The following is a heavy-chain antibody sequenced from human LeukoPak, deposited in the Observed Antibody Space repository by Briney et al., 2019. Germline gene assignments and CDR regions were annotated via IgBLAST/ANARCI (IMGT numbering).Heavy chain of an antibody. D-gene: IGHD3-10*01. J-gene: IGHJ4*02. V-gene: IGHV3-74*01. CDR3: ARPTMVRGVIMGYFDY. CDR1: GFTFSSYW. CDR2: INSDGSST. Sequence: PGGSLRLSCAASGFTFSSYWMHWVRQAPGKGLVWVSRINSDGSSTSYADSVKGRFTISRDNAKNTLYLQMNSLRAEDTAVYYCARPTMVRGVIMGYFDYWGQGTLVAVSS.